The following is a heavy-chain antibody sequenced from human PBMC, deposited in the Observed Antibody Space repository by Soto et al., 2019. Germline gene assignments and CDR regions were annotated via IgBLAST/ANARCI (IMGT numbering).Heavy chain of an antibody. D-gene: IGHD6-13*01. CDR3: ARGKPGIAAAGTKTRYNCFDP. V-gene: IGHV4-4*02. CDR1: GGSITSSNW. J-gene: IGHJ5*02. CDR2: IYHSGST. Sequence: SETLSLTCAVSGGSITSSNWWSCVRQPPGKGLEGIGEIYHSGSTNYNPSLKRRVTISVDKAKNQFSLKLSAVTAADTAVYYCARGKPGIAAAGTKTRYNCFDPWGQGTLVTVSS.